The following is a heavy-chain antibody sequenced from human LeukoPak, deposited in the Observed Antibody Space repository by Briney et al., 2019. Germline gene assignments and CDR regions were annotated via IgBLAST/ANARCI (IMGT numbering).Heavy chain of an antibody. D-gene: IGHD6-19*01. J-gene: IGHJ6*03. CDR1: GFTFSSYE. V-gene: IGHV3-48*03. Sequence: GGSLRLSCAASGFTFSSYEMNWVRQAPGKGLEWVSYISSSGSTIYYEDSVKGRFTISRDNAKNSLYLQMNSLRAEDTAVYYCARVAGSYYYYYMDVWGKGTTVTISS. CDR3: ARVAGSYYYYYMDV. CDR2: ISSSGSTI.